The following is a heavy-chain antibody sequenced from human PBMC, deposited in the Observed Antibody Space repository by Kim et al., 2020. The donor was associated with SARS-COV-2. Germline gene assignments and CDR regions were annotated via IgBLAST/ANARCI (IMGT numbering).Heavy chain of an antibody. J-gene: IGHJ6*02. CDR1: GYTFTSYY. D-gene: IGHD3-10*01. V-gene: IGHV1-46*01. CDR3: ARDPTKPGLWFGVLLSACMAV. Sequence: ASVKVSCKASGYTFTSYYMHWVRQAPGQGLEWMGIINPSGGSTSYEQKFQGRVTMTRDTSTSTVYMELSSLRSEDTAVYYCARDPTKPGLWFGVLLSACMAVWGQGTTVTVSS. CDR2: INPSGGST.